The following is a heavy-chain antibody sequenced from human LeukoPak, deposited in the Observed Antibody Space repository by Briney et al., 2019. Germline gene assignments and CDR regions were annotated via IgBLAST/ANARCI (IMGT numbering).Heavy chain of an antibody. D-gene: IGHD3-3*01. CDR3: ARWNDFWSGCYFDY. CDR2: IRSSSSYI. V-gene: IGHV3-21*01. J-gene: IGHJ4*02. Sequence: GGSLRLSCAASGFTFSSYSMNWVRQAPGKGLEWVSYIRSSSSYIYYADSVKGRFTISRDNAKNSLYLQMNSLRAEDTAVYYCARWNDFWSGCYFDYWGQGTLVTVSS. CDR1: GFTFSSYS.